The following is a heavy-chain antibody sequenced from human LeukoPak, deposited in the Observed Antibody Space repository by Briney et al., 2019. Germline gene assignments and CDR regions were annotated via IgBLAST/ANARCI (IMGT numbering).Heavy chain of an antibody. Sequence: SETLSLTCTVSGGSISSYYWSWIRQPPGKGLEWIGCIYYSGSTNYNPSLKSRVTISVDTSKNQFSLKLSSVTAADTAVYYCAADLARGYSYGYEPRIDYWGQGTLVTVSS. D-gene: IGHD5-18*01. CDR1: GGSISSYY. V-gene: IGHV4-59*08. J-gene: IGHJ4*02. CDR2: IYYSGST. CDR3: AADLARGYSYGYEPRIDY.